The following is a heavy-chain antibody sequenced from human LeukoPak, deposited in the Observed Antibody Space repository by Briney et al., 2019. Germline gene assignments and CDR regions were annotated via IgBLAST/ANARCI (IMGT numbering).Heavy chain of an antibody. CDR2: IIPIFGTA. CDR3: ATDRGNTWNDVWFDP. V-gene: IGHV1-69*05. Sequence: ASVKVSCKASGGTFSSYAISWVRQAPGQGLEWMGGIIPIFGTANYAQKFQGRVTITTDESTSTAYMELSSLRSEDTAVYHCATDRGNTWNDVWFDPWGQGTLATVSS. CDR1: GGTFSSYA. J-gene: IGHJ5*02. D-gene: IGHD1-1*01.